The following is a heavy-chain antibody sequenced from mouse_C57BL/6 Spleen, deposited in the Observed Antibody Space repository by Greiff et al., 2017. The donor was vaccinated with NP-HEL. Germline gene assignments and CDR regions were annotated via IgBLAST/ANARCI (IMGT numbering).Heavy chain of an antibody. J-gene: IGHJ2*01. V-gene: IGHV1-55*01. Sequence: VQLQQSGAELVKPGASVKMSCKASGYTFTSYWITWVKQRPGQGLEWIGDIYPGSGSTNYNEKFKSKATLTVDTSSSTAYMQLSSLTSEDSAVYYCARSSRVTTPCDYWGQGTTLTVSS. CDR2: IYPGSGST. CDR1: GYTFTSYW. D-gene: IGHD2-5*01. CDR3: ARSSRVTTPCDY.